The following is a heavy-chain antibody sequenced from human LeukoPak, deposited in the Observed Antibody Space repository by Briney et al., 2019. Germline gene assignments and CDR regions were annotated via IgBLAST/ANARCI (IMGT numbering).Heavy chain of an antibody. V-gene: IGHV4-34*01. CDR3: ARGNDFWSGCSSASRCGMDV. J-gene: IGHJ6*02. CDR2: INHSGST. D-gene: IGHD3-3*01. CDR1: GGSFSGYY. Sequence: SETLSLTCAVYGGSFSGYYWSWIRQPPGKGLEWIGEINHSGSTNYNPSLKSRVTISVDTSKNQFSLKLSSVTAADTAVYYCARGNDFWSGCSSASRCGMDVWGQGTTVTVSS.